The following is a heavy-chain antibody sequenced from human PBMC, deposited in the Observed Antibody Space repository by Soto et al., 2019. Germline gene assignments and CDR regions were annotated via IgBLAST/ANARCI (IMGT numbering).Heavy chain of an antibody. CDR2: IIPIFGTA. J-gene: IGHJ4*02. CDR1: GGTFSSYA. V-gene: IGHV1-69*06. CDR3: ARMIIGSSSSGRKDY. D-gene: IGHD6-6*01. Sequence: SVKVSCKASGGTFSSYAISWVRQAPGQGLEWMGGIIPIFGTANYAQKFQGRVTITADKSTSTAHMELSSLRSEDTAVYYCARMIIGSSSSGRKDYWGQGTLVTVSS.